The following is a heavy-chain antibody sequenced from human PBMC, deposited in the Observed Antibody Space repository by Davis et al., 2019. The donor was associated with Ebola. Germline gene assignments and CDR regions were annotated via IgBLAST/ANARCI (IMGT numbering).Heavy chain of an antibody. J-gene: IGHJ4*02. V-gene: IGHV5-51*01. Sequence: PGGSLRLSCKGSGYSFTSYWIGWVRQMPGKGLEWMGIIYPGDSDTRYSPSFQGQVTISADKSISTAYLQWSSLKASDTAMYYCARLAMVRGARNTSYYFDYWGQGTLVTVSS. D-gene: IGHD3-10*01. CDR2: IYPGDSDT. CDR1: GYSFTSYW. CDR3: ARLAMVRGARNTSYYFDY.